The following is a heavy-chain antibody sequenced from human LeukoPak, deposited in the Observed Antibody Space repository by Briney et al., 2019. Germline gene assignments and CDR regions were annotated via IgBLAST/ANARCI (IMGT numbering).Heavy chain of an antibody. Sequence: VASVKVSCKASGYTFTGYYMHWVRQAPGQGLEWMGWINPNSGGTNYAQKFQGRVTMTRDTSISTAYMELSRLRPDDTAVYYCARVPIAVAGAVYDYRGQGTLVTVSS. J-gene: IGHJ4*02. CDR1: GYTFTGYY. CDR3: ARVPIAVAGAVYDY. D-gene: IGHD6-13*01. V-gene: IGHV1-2*02. CDR2: INPNSGGT.